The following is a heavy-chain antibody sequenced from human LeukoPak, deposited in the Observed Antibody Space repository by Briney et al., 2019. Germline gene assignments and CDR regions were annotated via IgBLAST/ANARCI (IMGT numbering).Heavy chain of an antibody. D-gene: IGHD6-13*01. CDR1: GFTFSRYN. CDR2: ISSSNSYI. V-gene: IGHV3-21*01. CDR3: ARAKVAAAGTVDWFDP. Sequence: GGSLRLSCAPSGFTFSRYNMNGVRQAPGKGLEWVSSISSSNSYIYYAHSVKGRFTISRDNAMNSLYLQMNILRAEDTAVYYCARAKVAAAGTVDWFDPWGQGTLVSVSS. J-gene: IGHJ5*02.